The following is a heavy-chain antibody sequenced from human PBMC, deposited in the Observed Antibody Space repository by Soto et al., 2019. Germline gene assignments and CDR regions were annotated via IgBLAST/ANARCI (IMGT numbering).Heavy chain of an antibody. CDR1: GFTFSSYA. D-gene: IGHD3-10*01. J-gene: IGHJ4*02. CDR3: AKDERGGSGSYCVY. Sequence: GGSLSLSCAATGFTFSSYAMTWVRQAPGKGLEWVSGISGSGSSTYYADSVKGRFTVSRESSKNTLYLQMNSLRAEDTAVYYCAKDERGGSGSYCVYWGQGTLVTVSS. V-gene: IGHV3-23*01. CDR2: ISGSGSST.